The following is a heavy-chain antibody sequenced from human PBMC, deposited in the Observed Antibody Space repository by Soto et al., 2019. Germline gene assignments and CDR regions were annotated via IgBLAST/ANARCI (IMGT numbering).Heavy chain of an antibody. J-gene: IGHJ6*02. D-gene: IGHD3-10*01. CDR3: ARSTMLRGVTRNYYCYYGMDV. V-gene: IGHV1-69*01. CDR2: IIPIFDTP. Sequence: QVQLVQSGAEVKKPGSSVKGSCKASGGTLRNYAITWVRQAPGQGLEWLGGIIPIFDTPHYAQKFQGRVTITADESTSTAYMEVRRLRSEDTAVYYCARSTMLRGVTRNYYCYYGMDVWGQGTKVTVSS. CDR1: GGTLRNYA.